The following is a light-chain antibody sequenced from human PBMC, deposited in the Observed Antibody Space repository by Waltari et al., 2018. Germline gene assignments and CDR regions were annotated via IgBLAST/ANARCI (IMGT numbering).Light chain of an antibody. CDR1: QSIGRY. CDR3: QNHERLPAT. J-gene: IGKJ1*01. V-gene: IGKV3-20*01. Sequence: EIVLTQSPGTLSLSPGERATLSCRASQSIGRYLAWYQQKPDQAPRLLIYGASNRATVIPDRCSGSGSGTDFSLTISRLEPEDFAVYYCQNHERLPATFGQGTKVEIK. CDR2: GAS.